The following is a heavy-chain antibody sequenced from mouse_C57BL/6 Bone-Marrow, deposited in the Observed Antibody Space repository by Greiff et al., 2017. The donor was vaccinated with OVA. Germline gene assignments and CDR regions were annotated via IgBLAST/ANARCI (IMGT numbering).Heavy chain of an antibody. J-gene: IGHJ2*01. Sequence: DVKLVESGGGLVQPKGSLKLSCAASGFSFNTYAMNWVRQAPGKGLEWVARIRSKSNNYATYYADSVKDRFTISRDDSESMLYLQMNNLKTEDTAMYYCVRQGDGYWYYFDYWGQGTTLTVSS. V-gene: IGHV10-1*01. CDR2: IRSKSNNYAT. CDR3: VRQGDGYWYYFDY. CDR1: GFSFNTYA. D-gene: IGHD2-3*01.